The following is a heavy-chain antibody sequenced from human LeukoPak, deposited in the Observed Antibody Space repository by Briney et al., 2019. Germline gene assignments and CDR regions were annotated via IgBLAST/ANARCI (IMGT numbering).Heavy chain of an antibody. CDR1: GFAASGFTFSTFG. CDR3: LRGDRRDY. Sequence: PGGSLRLSCAASGFAASGFTFSTFGMHWVRQAPGKGLEWVSSIDSSGGYMFYADSVKGRFIISRDNAKDSLYLQMNSLRVEDTAVYYCLRGDRRDYWGQGTLVTVSS. V-gene: IGHV3-21*06. CDR2: IDSSGGYM. J-gene: IGHJ4*02.